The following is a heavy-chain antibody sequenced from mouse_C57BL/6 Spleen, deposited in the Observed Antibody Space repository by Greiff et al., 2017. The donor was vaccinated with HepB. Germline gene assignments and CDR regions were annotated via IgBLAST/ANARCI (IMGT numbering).Heavy chain of an antibody. Sequence: EVQLVESGGGLVKPGGSLKLSCAASGFTFSDYGMHWVRQAPEKGLEWVAYISSGSSTIYYADTVKGRFTISRDNAKNTLFLQMTSLRSEDTAMYYCARAPGPYYFDYWGQGTTLTVSS. J-gene: IGHJ2*01. CDR1: GFTFSDYG. CDR3: ARAPGPYYFDY. CDR2: ISSGSSTI. V-gene: IGHV5-17*01.